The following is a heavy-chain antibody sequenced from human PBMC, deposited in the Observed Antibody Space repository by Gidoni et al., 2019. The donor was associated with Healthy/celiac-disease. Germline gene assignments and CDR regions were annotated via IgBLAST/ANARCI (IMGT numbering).Heavy chain of an antibody. V-gene: IGHV4-59*08. CDR3: ARHGNGVTDVLLWFGELSGGYYYYGMDV. CDR2: IYYSGST. CDR1: GGSISSYY. D-gene: IGHD3-10*01. J-gene: IGHJ6*02. Sequence: QVQLQESGPGLVKPSETLSLTCTVSGGSISSYYWSWIRQPPGQGLEWIGYIYYSGSTNYNPSLKIRVTISVDTSKNQFSRKLSSVTAADTAVYYCARHGNGVTDVLLWFGELSGGYYYYGMDVWGQGTTVTVSS.